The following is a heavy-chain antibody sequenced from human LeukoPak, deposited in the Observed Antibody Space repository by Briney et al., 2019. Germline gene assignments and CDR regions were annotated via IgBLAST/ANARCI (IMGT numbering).Heavy chain of an antibody. CDR1: GYTFTSYG. J-gene: IGHJ3*02. Sequence: GASVKVSCKASGYTFTSYGISWVRQAPGQGLEWMGCITPNSDDTDYAQKFQGRITMSRDTSINTAYMELTRLRSDDTAVYYCATGDYSGTKPDPIDMWGQGTMVTVSS. CDR3: ATGDYSGTKPDPIDM. D-gene: IGHD3-10*01. V-gene: IGHV1-2*02. CDR2: ITPNSDDT.